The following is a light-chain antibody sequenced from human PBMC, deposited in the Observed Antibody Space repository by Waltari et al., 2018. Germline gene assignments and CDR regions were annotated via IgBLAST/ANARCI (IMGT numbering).Light chain of an antibody. CDR3: AAWDDSLNGSGV. CDR2: SNN. V-gene: IGLV1-44*01. J-gene: IGLJ2*01. CDR1: SSNIGSNT. Sequence: SVLTQPPSASGTPGQRVTISCSGSSSNIGSNTVTWYQQLPGTAPKLLIYSNNQRPSGVPDRFSGSKSGTSASLAISGLQSEDEADYYCAAWDDSLNGSGVFGGGTKLTVL.